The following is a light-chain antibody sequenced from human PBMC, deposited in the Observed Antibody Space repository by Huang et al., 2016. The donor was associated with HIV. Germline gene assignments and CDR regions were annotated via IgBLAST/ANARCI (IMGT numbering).Light chain of an antibody. CDR1: QDITND. J-gene: IGKJ1*01. CDR3: LQDFTYPRT. CDR2: AAS. Sequence: AIQLTQSPSSLSASVGDRVTITCRASQDITNDLGWYQQKPGKPPKLLISAASTLRSGVPSRFSGSGAGTDFTLTISSLQPEDFATYFCLQDFTYPRTFGQGTRVEI. V-gene: IGKV1-6*02.